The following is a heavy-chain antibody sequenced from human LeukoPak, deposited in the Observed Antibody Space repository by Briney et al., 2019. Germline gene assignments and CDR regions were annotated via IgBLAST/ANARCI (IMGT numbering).Heavy chain of an antibody. J-gene: IGHJ5*02. V-gene: IGHV4-39*02. D-gene: IGHD2-2*01. CDR1: GGSMSSSSYY. Sequence: PSETLSLTCTVSGGSMSSSSYYWGWIRQPPGKGLEWIGSIYYSGSTYYNPSLKSRVTISVDTSKNQFSLKLSSVTAADTAVYYCAREVVVVPAAKYRWFDPWGQGTLVTVSS. CDR2: IYYSGST. CDR3: AREVVVVPAAKYRWFDP.